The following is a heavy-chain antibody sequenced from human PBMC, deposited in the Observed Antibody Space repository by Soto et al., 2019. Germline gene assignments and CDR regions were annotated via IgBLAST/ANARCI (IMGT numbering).Heavy chain of an antibody. V-gene: IGHV4-31*03. CDR3: ARDRGGNPAY. CDR1: GGSISSGGYY. Sequence: SETLSLTCTVSGGSISSGGYYWSWIRQHPGKGLEWIGYIYYSGSTYYNPYLKSRVTISVDTSKNQFSLKLNSVTAADTAVYYCARDRGGNPAYWGQGTLVTVSS. D-gene: IGHD2-2*01. CDR2: IYYSGST. J-gene: IGHJ4*02.